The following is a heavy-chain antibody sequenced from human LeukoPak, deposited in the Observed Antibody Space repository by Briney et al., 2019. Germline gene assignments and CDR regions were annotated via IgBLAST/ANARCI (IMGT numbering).Heavy chain of an antibody. CDR1: GFTFSSYW. J-gene: IGHJ4*02. D-gene: IGHD1-26*01. CDR2: IKGDESAR. Sequence: GGSLRLSCAASGFTFSSYWVAWVRQAPGKGLEWVANIKGDESARHQADSVKGRFTISRDNTRNSLYLQMTNLRGDDTVVYYCARDVVGSLDYWGQGTLVTVSS. CDR3: ARDVVGSLDY. V-gene: IGHV3-7*01.